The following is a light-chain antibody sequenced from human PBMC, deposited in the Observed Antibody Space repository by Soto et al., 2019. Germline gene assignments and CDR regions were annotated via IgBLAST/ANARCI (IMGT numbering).Light chain of an antibody. CDR2: AAS. Sequence: DIQMTQSPSSLSASVGDRVTITCRASQGISNYLAWYQQKPGKVTKLLIYAASTLQSGVPSRLSGSGSGTDFTITISSLQPEDVSNYYCQKYNSAPRTFGQGTKVEIK. J-gene: IGKJ1*01. CDR1: QGISNY. CDR3: QKYNSAPRT. V-gene: IGKV1-27*01.